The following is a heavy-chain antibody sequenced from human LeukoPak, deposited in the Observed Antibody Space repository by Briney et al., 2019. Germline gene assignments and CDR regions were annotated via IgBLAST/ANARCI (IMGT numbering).Heavy chain of an antibody. Sequence: GGSLRLSCAASGFTFTNYGMHWVRQAPGKGLQWVAAISFDGKNIHYLDSVKGRFSISRDNSKNTLYLQMNSLRAEDTAVYYCARGDILTGYYPFDYWGQGTLVTVSS. V-gene: IGHV3-33*01. J-gene: IGHJ4*02. D-gene: IGHD3-9*01. CDR1: GFTFTNYG. CDR2: ISFDGKNI. CDR3: ARGDILTGYYPFDY.